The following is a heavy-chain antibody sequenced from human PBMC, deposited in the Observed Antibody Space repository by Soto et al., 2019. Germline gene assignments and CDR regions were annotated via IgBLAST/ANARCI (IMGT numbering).Heavy chain of an antibody. J-gene: IGHJ6*02. CDR3: ARELWGTLAAAGPADYYCYGMDV. D-gene: IGHD6-13*01. CDR2: IIPIFGTA. CDR1: GGTFSSYA. V-gene: IGHV1-69*12. Sequence: QVQLVQSGAEVKKPGSSVKVSCKASGGTFSSYAISWVRQAPGQGLEWMGGIIPIFGTANYAQKFQGRVTLTADESQSTGYMELSSRRAEDTAVYYCARELWGTLAAAGPADYYCYGMDVWGQGTTVTVSS.